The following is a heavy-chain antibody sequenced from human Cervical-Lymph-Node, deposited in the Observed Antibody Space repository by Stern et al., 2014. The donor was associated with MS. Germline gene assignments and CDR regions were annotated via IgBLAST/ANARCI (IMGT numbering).Heavy chain of an antibody. Sequence: VQLLESGAEVKKPGASVKVSCKVSGYTLTELSMHWVRQAPGKGLEWMGGFDPEDGETIYAQKFQGRVTMTEDTSTDTAYMELSSLRSEDTAVYYCATDRDDFRSGYSARTKGYGLDVWGQGTTVTVTS. V-gene: IGHV1-24*01. J-gene: IGHJ6*02. D-gene: IGHD3-3*01. CDR3: ATDRDDFRSGYSARTKGYGLDV. CDR2: FDPEDGET. CDR1: GYTLTELS.